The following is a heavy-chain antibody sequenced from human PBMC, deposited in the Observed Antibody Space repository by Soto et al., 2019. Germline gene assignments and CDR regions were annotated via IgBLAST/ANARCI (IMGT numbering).Heavy chain of an antibody. CDR3: ARHLPYCGGDCYSLDY. D-gene: IGHD2-21*02. CDR1: GGSISSYY. CDR2: IYYSAST. V-gene: IGHV4-59*08. Sequence: QVQLQESGPGLVKPSETLSLTCTVSGGSISSYYWSWIRQPPGKGLEWIGYIYYSASTNYSPSLKSRVTISVDTTNNQFSLNLSSLTAADTAVYYCARHLPYCGGDCYSLDYWGQGTLVTVSS. J-gene: IGHJ4*02.